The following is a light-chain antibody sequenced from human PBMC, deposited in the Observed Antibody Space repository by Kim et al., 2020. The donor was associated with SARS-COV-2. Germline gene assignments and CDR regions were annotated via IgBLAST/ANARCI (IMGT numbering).Light chain of an antibody. CDR1: KLGDKY. V-gene: IGLV3-1*01. CDR2: QNR. CDR3: QAWDTGAYVV. Sequence: VSPGQTASITCSGDKLGDKYACWYQQKPGQSPVLVIFQNRKRPSGIPERFSGSNSGNTATLTISGTQAMDEADYYCQAWDTGAYVVFGGGTQLTVL. J-gene: IGLJ2*01.